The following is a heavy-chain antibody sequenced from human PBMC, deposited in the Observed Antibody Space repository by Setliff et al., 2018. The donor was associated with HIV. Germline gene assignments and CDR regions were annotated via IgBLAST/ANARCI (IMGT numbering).Heavy chain of an antibody. CDR3: ARVCPPVRYNFWSGYYPKAGYFDY. Sequence: PSETLSLTCTVSGGSISSGVYYWSRIRHHPGKGLEWIGYIHYSGSIYYNPSLKSRVTISVDTSKNQFSLKLSSVTAADTAVYYCARVCPPVRYNFWSGYYPKAGYFDYWGQGALVTVSS. CDR1: GGSISSGVYY. J-gene: IGHJ4*02. V-gene: IGHV4-31*03. CDR2: IHYSGSI. D-gene: IGHD3-3*01.